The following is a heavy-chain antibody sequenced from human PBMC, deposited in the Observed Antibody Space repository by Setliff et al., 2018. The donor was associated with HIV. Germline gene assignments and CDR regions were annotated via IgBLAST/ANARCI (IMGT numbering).Heavy chain of an antibody. D-gene: IGHD6-13*01. CDR1: GYTFNNYS. Sequence: ASVKVSCKASGYTFNNYSVTWVRQAPGHGLEWMGWISAYNGNTNYAPNLRGRVTMTTDTSASTAYMELRSLRSDDTAVYYCARMLVWGRVDYWGQGTLVTVSS. V-gene: IGHV1-18*01. CDR3: ARMLVWGRVDY. CDR2: ISAYNGNT. J-gene: IGHJ4*02.